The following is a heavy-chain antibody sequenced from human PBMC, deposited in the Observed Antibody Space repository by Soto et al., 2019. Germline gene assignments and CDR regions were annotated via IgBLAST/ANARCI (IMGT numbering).Heavy chain of an antibody. Sequence: SVKVSCKASGGTFSSYAISCVLQSPLQGLEWMGGIIPIFGTANYAQKFQGRVTITADESTSTAYMELSSLRSEDTAVYYCASNNYGEDYYYGMDVWGQGTTVTVSS. CDR3: ASNNYGEDYYYGMDV. D-gene: IGHD4-17*01. CDR2: IIPIFGTA. CDR1: GGTFSSYA. J-gene: IGHJ6*02. V-gene: IGHV1-69*13.